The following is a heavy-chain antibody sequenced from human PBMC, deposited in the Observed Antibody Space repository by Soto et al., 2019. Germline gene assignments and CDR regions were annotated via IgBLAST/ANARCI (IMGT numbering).Heavy chain of an antibody. D-gene: IGHD2-15*01. CDR2: IKQDGSEK. J-gene: IGHJ4*02. CDR1: GFTFSSYW. CDR3: AREGVVAATYFDY. Sequence: EVQLVESGGGLVQPGGSLRLSCAASGFTFSSYWMSWVRQAPGKGLEWVANIKQDGSEKYYVDSVKGRFTISRDNARNSVCLEMGSLRVEDRAVYYWAREGVVAATYFDYWGQGTLVTVSS. V-gene: IGHV3-7*01.